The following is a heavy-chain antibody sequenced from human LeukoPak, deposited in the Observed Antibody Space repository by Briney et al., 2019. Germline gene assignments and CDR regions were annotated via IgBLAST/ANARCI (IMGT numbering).Heavy chain of an antibody. CDR2: ISGSGGST. V-gene: IGHV3-23*01. Sequence: PGGSLRLSCAASGFTFSSYAMSWVRQAPGKGLEWVSAISGSGGSTYYADSVKGRFTISRDNSKNTLYLQMNSLRAKDTAVYYCAKALLRWQQLVRRYFDYWGQGTLVTVSS. J-gene: IGHJ4*02. CDR1: GFTFSSYA. D-gene: IGHD6-13*01. CDR3: AKALLRWQQLVRRYFDY.